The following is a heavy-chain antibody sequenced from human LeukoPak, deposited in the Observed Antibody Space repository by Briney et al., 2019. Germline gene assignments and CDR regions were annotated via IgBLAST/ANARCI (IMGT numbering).Heavy chain of an antibody. V-gene: IGHV3-7*01. CDR1: GFTSTRFW. D-gene: IGHD3-3*01. J-gene: IGHJ5*02. CDR2: INPDGTKT. Sequence: GGSLRLSCAASGFTSTRFWLTWVHQSPGKGLEWVANINPDGTKTTYVDSVEGRFAISRDNAKNSVFLLMTSLRAEDTAMYYCATAPASVDSSWGQGTLVAVSS. CDR3: ATAPASVDSS.